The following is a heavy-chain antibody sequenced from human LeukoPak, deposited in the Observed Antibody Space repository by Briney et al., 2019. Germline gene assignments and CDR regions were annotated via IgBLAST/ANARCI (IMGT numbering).Heavy chain of an antibody. CDR1: GYTFTGYY. J-gene: IGHJ4*02. CDR2: INPNSGGT. V-gene: IGHV1-2*02. D-gene: IGHD3-3*01. Sequence: ASVKVSCKASGYTFTGYYMHWVRQAPGQGLEWMGWINPNSGGTNYAQKFQGRVTMTRDTSIGTAYMELSRLRSDDTAVYYCASSITIFGVVIVDDFDYWGQGTLVTVSS. CDR3: ASSITIFGVVIVDDFDY.